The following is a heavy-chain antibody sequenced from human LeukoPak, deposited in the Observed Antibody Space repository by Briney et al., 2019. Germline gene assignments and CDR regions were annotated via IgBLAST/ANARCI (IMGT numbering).Heavy chain of an antibody. Sequence: ASVKVSCKSSGYTVTGYYMHWVRQAPGQGLEWMGWINPNSGGTNYAQKFQGRVTMTRDTSISTAYMELSRLRSDDTAVYYCARGGVDDYYYYYGMDVWGQGTTVTVSS. CDR3: ARGGVDDYYYYYGMDV. V-gene: IGHV1-2*02. J-gene: IGHJ6*02. CDR1: GYTVTGYY. CDR2: INPNSGGT. D-gene: IGHD5-12*01.